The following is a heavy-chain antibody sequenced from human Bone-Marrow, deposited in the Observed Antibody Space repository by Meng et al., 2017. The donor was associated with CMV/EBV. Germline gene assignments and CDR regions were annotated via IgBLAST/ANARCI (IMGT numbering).Heavy chain of an antibody. CDR1: GFTFTTDN. CDR2: IRSTRSSYI. V-gene: IGHV3-21*01. Sequence: GFTFTTDNMNWGGQARGKGLEWVANIRSTRSSYIYHADSVRGRFPISRDNAENALYLHMNSLRAEDTAVYYCARSMYTTGLRGLDVWGQGTTVTVSS. J-gene: IGHJ6*02. CDR3: ARSMYTTGLRGLDV. D-gene: IGHD5/OR15-5a*01.